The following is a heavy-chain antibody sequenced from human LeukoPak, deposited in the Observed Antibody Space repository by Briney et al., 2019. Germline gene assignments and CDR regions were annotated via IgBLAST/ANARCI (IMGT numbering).Heavy chain of an antibody. D-gene: IGHD6-19*01. CDR1: GFTFSSYG. V-gene: IGHV3-30*18. J-gene: IGHJ4*02. CDR3: AKGEQYSSAWYHSSGDY. Sequence: GGSLRLSCAASGFTFSSYGMHWVRQAPGKGLEWMAVISYDGSNQYYADSVKGRFSISRDSAKNTVYLQMNSLGAEDTAVYYCAKGEQYSSAWYHSSGDYWGQGTLVTVSS. CDR2: ISYDGSNQ.